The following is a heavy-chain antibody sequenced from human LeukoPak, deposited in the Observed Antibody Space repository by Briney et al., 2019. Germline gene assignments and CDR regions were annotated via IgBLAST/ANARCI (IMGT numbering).Heavy chain of an antibody. CDR2: ISSNGGST. CDR1: GFTFSSYA. V-gene: IGHV3-64*01. CDR3: AYYHVNEEPPTF. Sequence: PGGSLRLSCAASGFTFSSYAMHWVRQAPGKGLEYVSAISSNGGSTYYANSVKGRFTVSRANSKNMLYLQMNSLRAEDTAVYYCAYYHVNEEPPTFWGQGTLVTVSS. D-gene: IGHD1-1*01. J-gene: IGHJ4*02.